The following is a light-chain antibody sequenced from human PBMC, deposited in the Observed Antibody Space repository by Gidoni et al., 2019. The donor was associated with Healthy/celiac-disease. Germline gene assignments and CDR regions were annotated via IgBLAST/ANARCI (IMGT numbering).Light chain of an antibody. CDR1: QSVRSSY. J-gene: IGKJ4*01. Sequence: EIVLTQSPGNLSSSPGERATLSCRASQSVRSSYLAWYQQKPGQAHRLLIYGASSRATGLPDRFSGSESGPDFTLTISRLEPKDFAVYYCQQYGSSPLTFGDETKVEIK. CDR2: GAS. CDR3: QQYGSSPLT. V-gene: IGKV3-20*01.